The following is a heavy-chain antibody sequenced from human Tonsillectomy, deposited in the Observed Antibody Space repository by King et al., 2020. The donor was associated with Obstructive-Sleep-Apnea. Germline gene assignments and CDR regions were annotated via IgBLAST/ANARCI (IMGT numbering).Heavy chain of an antibody. V-gene: IGHV4-39*07. D-gene: IGHD3-22*01. Sequence: QLQESGPGLVKPSETLSLTCTVSGGSISSSSYYWGWIRQPPGKGLEWIGRIYYSGSTYYNPSLNSRVTISVDTSKHQFSPKLSSVTAADTAVYYCASHYYDSSGYYGDAFDIWGQGTMVTVSS. CDR1: GGSISSSSYY. J-gene: IGHJ3*02. CDR3: ASHYYDSSGYYGDAFDI. CDR2: IYYSGST.